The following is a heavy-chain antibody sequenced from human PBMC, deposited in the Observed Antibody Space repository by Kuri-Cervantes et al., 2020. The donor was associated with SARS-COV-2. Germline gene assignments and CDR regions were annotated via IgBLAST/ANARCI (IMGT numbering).Heavy chain of an antibody. D-gene: IGHD1-7*01. CDR2: INSDGSST. Sequence: GGSLRLSCEASGFTFSSYWMHWVRQAPGKGLVWVSRINSDGSSTSYAASVKGRFTISRDNAKNTLYLQMNSLRAEDTAVYYCARAGITGTTFYFDYWGQGTLVTVSS. V-gene: IGHV3-74*01. CDR1: GFTFSSYW. CDR3: ARAGITGTTFYFDY. J-gene: IGHJ4*02.